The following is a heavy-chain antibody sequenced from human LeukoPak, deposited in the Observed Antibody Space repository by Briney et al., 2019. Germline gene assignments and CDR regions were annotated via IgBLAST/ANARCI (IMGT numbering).Heavy chain of an antibody. CDR2: INSDGSST. J-gene: IGHJ5*02. Sequence: GGSLRLSCPASGFTFSSYLMHWVRQAPGKGLVWVSRINSDGSSTSYADSVKGRFTISRDNAKNTLYLQMNSLRAEDTAVYYCASDGGVTARVYNWFDPWGQGTLVTVSS. V-gene: IGHV3-74*01. CDR3: ASDGGVTARVYNWFDP. D-gene: IGHD2-15*01. CDR1: GFTFSSYL.